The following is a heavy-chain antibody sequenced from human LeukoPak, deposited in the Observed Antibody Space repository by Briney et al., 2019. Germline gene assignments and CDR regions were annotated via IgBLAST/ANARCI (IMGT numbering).Heavy chain of an antibody. D-gene: IGHD3-22*01. Sequence: SETLSLTCAVSGGSISSGGYSWSWIRQPPGKGLELIGYIYHSGSTYYNPSLKSRVTISVDRSKNQFSLKLSSVTAADTAVYYCARDKGDYDSSGYGDAFDIWGQGTMVTVSS. CDR3: ARDKGDYDSSGYGDAFDI. CDR1: GGSISSGGYS. CDR2: IYHSGST. J-gene: IGHJ3*02. V-gene: IGHV4-30-2*01.